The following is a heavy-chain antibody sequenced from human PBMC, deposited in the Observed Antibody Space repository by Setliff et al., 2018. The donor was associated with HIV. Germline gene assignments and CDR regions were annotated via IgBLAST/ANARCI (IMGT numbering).Heavy chain of an antibody. CDR3: AREFSWSAFYFDS. Sequence: VKVSCKASGYTFTTSAISWMRQAPGQELQWMGWSHTYNGNVNYARKFRGRVTMTTDVSTNTAFMELSNLRSDDTAIYYCAREFSWSAFYFDSWGQGTQVT. J-gene: IGHJ4*02. V-gene: IGHV1-18*01. D-gene: IGHD2-8*02. CDR1: GYTFTTSA. CDR2: SHTYNGNV.